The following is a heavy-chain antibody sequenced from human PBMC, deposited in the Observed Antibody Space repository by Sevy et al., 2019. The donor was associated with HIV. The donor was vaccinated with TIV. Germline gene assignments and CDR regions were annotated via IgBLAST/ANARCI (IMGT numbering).Heavy chain of an antibody. J-gene: IGHJ4*02. CDR1: GFTFSNAW. D-gene: IGHD3-10*01. V-gene: IGHV3-15*01. CDR2: IKSKTDGETT. Sequence: GGSLRLSCAASGFTFSNAWMSWVRQAPGKGLEWVGRIKSKTDGETTDYAAPVKGRFTISRDDSKNTLYLQMNSLKTEDTAVYYCTTAQPPSQTYYYGSGSLGSFDYWGQGTLVTVSS. CDR3: TTAQPPSQTYYYGSGSLGSFDY.